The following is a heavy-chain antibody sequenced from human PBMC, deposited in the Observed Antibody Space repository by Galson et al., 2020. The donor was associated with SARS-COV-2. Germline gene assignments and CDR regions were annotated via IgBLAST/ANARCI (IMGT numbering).Heavy chain of an antibody. CDR3: ARHGASSGWYEEFGY. Sequence: GESLKISCRTSGYSFTNYWIGWVRQVPGKGLEWMGFIYPDDSYTIYRPSFQGQVTISADKSISTPFMQLSSLKASDTAIYYCARHGASSGWYEEFGYWGQGTLVTVSS. J-gene: IGHJ4*02. D-gene: IGHD6-19*01. CDR2: IYPDDSYT. V-gene: IGHV5-51*01. CDR1: GYSFTNYW.